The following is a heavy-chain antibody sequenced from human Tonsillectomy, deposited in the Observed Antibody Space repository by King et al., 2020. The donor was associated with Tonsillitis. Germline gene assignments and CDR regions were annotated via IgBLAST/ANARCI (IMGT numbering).Heavy chain of an antibody. V-gene: IGHV3-30-3*01. Sequence: VQLVESGGGVVQPGTSLRLSCAASGITFTTYAMHWVRQAPGKGLEWLAVISHDGSNIYYADSVKGRFTIYRDNSKNTLYLQMNSLRAEDTAVYYCARAGISSSWYAPYVDYWGQGTLVTVSS. CDR1: GITFTTYA. J-gene: IGHJ4*02. CDR3: ARAGISSSWYAPYVDY. D-gene: IGHD6-13*01. CDR2: ISHDGSNI.